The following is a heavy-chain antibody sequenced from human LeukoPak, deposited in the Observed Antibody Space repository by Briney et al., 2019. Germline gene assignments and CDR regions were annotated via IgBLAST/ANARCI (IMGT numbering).Heavy chain of an antibody. V-gene: IGHV1-2*02. CDR3: ARGRSPNTAMVILEF. CDR1: GYTFTGYY. D-gene: IGHD5-18*01. Sequence: ASVKVSCKASGYTFTGYYMHWVRQAPGQGLEWMGWINPNSGGTNYAQKFQGRVTITADKSTSTAYMELSSLRSEDTAVYYCARGRSPNTAMVILEFWGQGTLVTVSS. CDR2: INPNSGGT. J-gene: IGHJ4*02.